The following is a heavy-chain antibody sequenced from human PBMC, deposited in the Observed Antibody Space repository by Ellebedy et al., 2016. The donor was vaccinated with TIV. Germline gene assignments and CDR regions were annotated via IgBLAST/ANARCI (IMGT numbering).Heavy chain of an antibody. D-gene: IGHD2-2*01. Sequence: GESLKISCAASGFTFSSYAMHWVRQAPGKGLEWAAVISSDGSNKYYADSVKGRFTISRDNSKNTLYLQMNSRRAEDTVVYYCAREGGVVVVPAAPDYYYGMDVWGQGTTVTVSS. V-gene: IGHV3-30*01. CDR1: GFTFSSYA. CDR3: AREGGVVVVPAAPDYYYGMDV. J-gene: IGHJ6*02. CDR2: ISSDGSNK.